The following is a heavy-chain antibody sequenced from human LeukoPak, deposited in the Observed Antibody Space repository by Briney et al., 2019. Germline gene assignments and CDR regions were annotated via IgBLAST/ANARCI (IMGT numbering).Heavy chain of an antibody. D-gene: IGHD2-2*01. CDR2: IYYSGST. V-gene: IGHV4-30-4*01. J-gene: IGHJ3*02. Sequence: SETLSLTCTVSGGSISSGDYYWSWIRQPPGKGLEWIGYIYYSGSTYYNPSLKSRVTISVDTSKNQFSLKLSSVTAADTAVYYCARDKYCSSTSCSRRVAFDIWGQGTMVTVSS. CDR1: GGSISSGDYY. CDR3: ARDKYCSSTSCSRRVAFDI.